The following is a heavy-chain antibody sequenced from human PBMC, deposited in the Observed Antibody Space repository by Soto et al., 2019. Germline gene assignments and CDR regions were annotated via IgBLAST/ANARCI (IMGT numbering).Heavy chain of an antibody. CDR1: GFTLRNYY. CDR2: INGDGSII. V-gene: IGHV3-74*01. D-gene: IGHD3-10*01. CDR3: ARGGVPAALDI. J-gene: IGHJ3*02. Sequence: EVQLVESGGTLVQPGGSLRLSCVVSGFTLRNYYMHWARQAPGKGLVWVSHINGDGSIIDYADSVKGRFTISRDNAKNTLYLQMNSLRVEDTAVYYCARGGVPAALDIWGEGTMVPVSS.